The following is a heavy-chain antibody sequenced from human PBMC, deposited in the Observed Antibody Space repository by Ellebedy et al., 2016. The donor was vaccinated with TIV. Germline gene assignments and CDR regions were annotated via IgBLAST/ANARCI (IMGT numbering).Heavy chain of an antibody. D-gene: IGHD1-26*01. J-gene: IGHJ4*02. CDR3: ARSGSYLGFDY. V-gene: IGHV3-72*01. CDR2: TRNKANSYST. CDR1: GFTFSDHY. Sequence: GESLKISCAASGFTFSDHYMDWVRQAQGKGREWVGRTRNKANSYSTEYAASVKGRFTISRDDSKNSLYLQMNSLKSEDTALYYCARSGSYLGFDYWGQGTLVTVSS.